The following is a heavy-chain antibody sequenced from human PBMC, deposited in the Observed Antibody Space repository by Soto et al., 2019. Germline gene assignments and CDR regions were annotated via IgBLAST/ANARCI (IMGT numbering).Heavy chain of an antibody. J-gene: IGHJ4*02. V-gene: IGHV4-59*01. Sequence: SETLSLTCTVSGGSISSYYWSWIRQPPGKGLEWIGYIYYSGSTNYNPSLGSRVTISVDTSKNQFSLKLSSATAADTAVYYCAKDLIYLLWFRELPSIYWGQGTLVTVLL. CDR2: IYYSGST. D-gene: IGHD3-10*01. CDR3: AKDLIYLLWFRELPSIY. CDR1: GGSISSYY.